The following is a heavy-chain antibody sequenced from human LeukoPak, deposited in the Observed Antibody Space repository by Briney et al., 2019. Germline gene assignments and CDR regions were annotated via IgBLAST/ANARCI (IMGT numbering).Heavy chain of an antibody. CDR1: GYTFTSYY. J-gene: IGHJ5*02. D-gene: IGHD6-13*01. CDR3: ARLLSIAAAGTGNWFDP. V-gene: IGHV1-46*01. CDR2: INPSGGST. Sequence: ASVKVSCKASGYTFTSYYMHWVRQAPGQGLEWMGIINPSGGSTSYAQKFQGRVTMTRDTSTSTVYMELSSLRSEDTAVYYCARLLSIAAAGTGNWFDPWGQGTLVTVSS.